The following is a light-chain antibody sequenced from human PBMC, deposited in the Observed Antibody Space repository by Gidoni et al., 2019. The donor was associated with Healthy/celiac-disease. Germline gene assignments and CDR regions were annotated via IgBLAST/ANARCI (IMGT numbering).Light chain of an antibody. CDR1: SSDVGSYNL. V-gene: IGLV2-23*01. CDR3: CSYAGSSTSVV. Sequence: ALTQPASVSGSPGQSITISCTGTSSDVGSYNLVPWYQQHPGKAPKLMIYEGSKRPSGVSNRFSGSKSGNTASLTISGLQAEDEADYYCCSYAGSSTSVVFGGGTKLTVL. CDR2: EGS. J-gene: IGLJ2*01.